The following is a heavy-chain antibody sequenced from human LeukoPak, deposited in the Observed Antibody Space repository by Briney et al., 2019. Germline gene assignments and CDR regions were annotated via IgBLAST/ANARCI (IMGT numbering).Heavy chain of an antibody. Sequence: PSGTLCLTCTVSGGSISSGSYYRSWIRQPAGKGLEWIGRIYTSGSTNYNPSLKSRVTISIDTSKNQFSLKLSSVTAADTAVYYCAREYPGIAAAGKGSFDYWGQGTLVTVSS. CDR1: GGSISSGSYY. J-gene: IGHJ4*02. CDR3: AREYPGIAAAGKGSFDY. CDR2: IYTSGST. V-gene: IGHV4-61*02. D-gene: IGHD6-13*01.